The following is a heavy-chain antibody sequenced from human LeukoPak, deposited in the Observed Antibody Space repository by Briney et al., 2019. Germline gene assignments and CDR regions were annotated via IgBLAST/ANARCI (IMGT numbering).Heavy chain of an antibody. CDR3: TTDLRY. V-gene: IGHV3-15*01. CDR2: IKSKTDGGTT. Sequence: GGSLRLSCVVSGFMFNNYWMSWVRQAPGKGLEWVGRIKSKTDGGTTDYAAPVKGKFTISRDDSKNTLYLQMNSLKTEDTAVYYCTTDLRYWGQGTLVTVSS. CDR1: GFMFNNYW. J-gene: IGHJ4*02.